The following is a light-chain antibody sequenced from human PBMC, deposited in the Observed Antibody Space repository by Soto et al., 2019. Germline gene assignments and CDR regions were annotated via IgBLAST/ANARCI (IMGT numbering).Light chain of an antibody. V-gene: IGKV3D-15*01. J-gene: IGKJ3*01. CDR1: QRISTN. CDR2: DAS. CDR3: QQSHIRPS. Sequence: IVMTQSPDTLSVSPGEGATLSCRASQRISTNLAWYQQRPGQAPRLLIYDASTRATGIPARFSGSGSGTEFTLTISVLQSEDSAVYYCQQSHIRPSFGPGPKVEIK.